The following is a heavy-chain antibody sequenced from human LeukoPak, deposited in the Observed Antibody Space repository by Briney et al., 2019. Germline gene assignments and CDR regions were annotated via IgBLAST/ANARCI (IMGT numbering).Heavy chain of an antibody. J-gene: IGHJ4*02. CDR2: INHNGST. D-gene: IGHD6-19*01. CDR1: GGSFSGYY. V-gene: IGHV4-34*01. CDR3: ARELHSSGWYSVYYFDY. Sequence: SETLSLTCAVYGGSFSGYYWSWIRQPPGKGLEWIGEINHNGSTNYNPSLKSRVTISVDTSKNQFSLKLSSVTAADTAVYYCARELHSSGWYSVYYFDYWGQGTLVTVSS.